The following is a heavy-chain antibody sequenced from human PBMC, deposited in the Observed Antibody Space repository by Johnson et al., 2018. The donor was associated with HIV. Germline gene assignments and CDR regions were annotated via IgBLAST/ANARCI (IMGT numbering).Heavy chain of an antibody. CDR3: ARGWGGQQPI. J-gene: IGHJ3*02. CDR1: GFIFSSYW. V-gene: IGHV3-7*05. CDR2: IREDGSDK. D-gene: IGHD3-16*01. Sequence: MQLVESGGGLVQPGGSLRLSCAASGFIFSSYWMTWVRQAPGKGLEWLANIREDGSDKYYAGSVKGRFTISRDNAKNALYLQMNSLRVEDTAIYYCARGWGGQQPIWGQGTMVTVSS.